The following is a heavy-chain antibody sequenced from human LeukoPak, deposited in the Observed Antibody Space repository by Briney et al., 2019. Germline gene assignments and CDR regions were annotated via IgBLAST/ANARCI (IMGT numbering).Heavy chain of an antibody. J-gene: IGHJ4*02. CDR2: IYYTGAT. CDR1: GGSISSYY. Sequence: TPSETLSLTCTVSGGSISSYYWSWIRLPPGKGLEWIGYIYYTGATYYNPSLKSRVTISLDTSKNQFSLKLGSVTAADAAVYYCARAGYSYSTGYYFDYWGQGALVTVSS. D-gene: IGHD5-18*01. V-gene: IGHV4-59*01. CDR3: ARAGYSYSTGYYFDY.